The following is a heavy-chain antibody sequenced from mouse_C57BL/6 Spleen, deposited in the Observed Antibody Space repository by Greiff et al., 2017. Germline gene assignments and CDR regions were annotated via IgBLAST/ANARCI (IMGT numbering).Heavy chain of an antibody. CDR3: ARERDWDVDYAMDY. CDR2: ISDGGSYT. D-gene: IGHD4-1*01. V-gene: IGHV5-4*01. Sequence: EVMLVESGGGLVKPGGSLKLSCAASGFTFSSYAMSWVRQTPEKRLEWVATISDGGSYTYYPDNVKGRFTISRDNAKNNLYLQMSHLKSEDTAMYYCARERDWDVDYAMDYWGQGTSVTVSS. CDR1: GFTFSSYA. J-gene: IGHJ4*01.